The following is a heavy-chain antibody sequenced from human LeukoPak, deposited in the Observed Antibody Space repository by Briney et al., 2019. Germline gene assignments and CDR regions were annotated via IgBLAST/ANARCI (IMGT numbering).Heavy chain of an antibody. CDR2: ISWNSGSI. Sequence: PGRSLRLSCAASGFTFDDYAMHWVRQAPGKGLEWVSGISWNSGSIGYADSVKGRFTISRDNAKNSLYLQMNSLRAGDTALYYCAKGISAAERPVDYWGQGTLVTVSS. CDR3: AKGISAAERPVDY. V-gene: IGHV3-9*01. D-gene: IGHD2/OR15-2a*01. CDR1: GFTFDDYA. J-gene: IGHJ4*02.